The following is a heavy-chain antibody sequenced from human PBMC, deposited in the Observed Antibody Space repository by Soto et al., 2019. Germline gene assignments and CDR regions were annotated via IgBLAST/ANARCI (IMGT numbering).Heavy chain of an antibody. CDR3: ARATTVTTDYYYYGMDV. V-gene: IGHV3-21*01. J-gene: IGHJ6*02. CDR1: GFTFSSYS. Sequence: EVQLVESGGGLVKPGGSLRLSCAASGFTFSSYSMNWVRQAPGKGLEWVSSISSSSSCIYYAASVKGRFTISRDNAKNSMYLQMNSLRAEDTAVYYCARATTVTTDYYYYGMDVWGQGTTVTVSS. D-gene: IGHD4-17*01. CDR2: ISSSSSCI.